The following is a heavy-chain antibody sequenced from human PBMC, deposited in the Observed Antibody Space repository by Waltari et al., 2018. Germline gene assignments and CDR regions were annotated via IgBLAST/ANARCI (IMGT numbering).Heavy chain of an antibody. CDR2: IDKSGITI. CDR1: GFTFTDYY. D-gene: IGHD1-26*01. CDR3: ALGRTTTSQDVFGF. J-gene: IGHJ3*01. V-gene: IGHV3-11*01. Sequence: QVQVVESGGGLVKPGGSLRLSCVASGFTFTDYYMSWIRQAPGKGLEWVSFIDKSGITIFYADSVKGRFTVSRDNAKNSLYLQMNTLSPDDTAVYYCALGRTTTSQDVFGFWGQGTMVIVSS.